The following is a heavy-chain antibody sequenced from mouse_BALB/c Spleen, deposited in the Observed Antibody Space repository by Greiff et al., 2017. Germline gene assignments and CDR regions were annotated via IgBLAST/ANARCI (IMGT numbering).Heavy chain of an antibody. D-gene: IGHD1-1*01. CDR1: GFTFSSYA. CDR3: ARLITTVVARDYAMDY. Sequence: EVQLVESGGGLVKPGGSLKLSCAASGFTFSSYAMSWVRQTPEKRLEWVATISSGGSYTYYPDSVKGRFTISRDNAKNTLYLQMSSLRSEDTAMYYCARLITTVVARDYAMDYWGQGTSVTVSS. J-gene: IGHJ4*01. CDR2: ISSGGSYT. V-gene: IGHV5-9-3*01.